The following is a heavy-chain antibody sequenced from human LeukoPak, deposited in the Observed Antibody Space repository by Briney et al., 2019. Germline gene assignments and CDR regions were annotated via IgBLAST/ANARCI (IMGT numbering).Heavy chain of an antibody. V-gene: IGHV3-33*06. Sequence: PGGSLRLSCAASGFTFSSYGMHWVRQAPGKGLEWVAVIWYDGSNKYYADSVKGRFTISRDNSKNTLYLQMNSLRAEDTAVYYCAKEADIAAAEGYFDYWGQGTLVTVSS. CDR3: AKEADIAAAEGYFDY. J-gene: IGHJ4*02. CDR1: GFTFSSYG. D-gene: IGHD6-13*01. CDR2: IWYDGSNK.